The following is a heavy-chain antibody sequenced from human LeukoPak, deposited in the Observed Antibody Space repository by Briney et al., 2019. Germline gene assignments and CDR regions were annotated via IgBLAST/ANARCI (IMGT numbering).Heavy chain of an antibody. V-gene: IGHV4-39*07. D-gene: IGHD5-18*01. CDR3: ARGWIQLWSV. Sequence: SETLSLTCTVSGGSISSSSYYWSWIRQPPGKGLEWIGEINHSGSTNYNPSLKSRVTISVDTSKNQFSLKLSSVTAADTAVYYCARGWIQLWSVWGQGTLVTVSS. J-gene: IGHJ4*02. CDR2: INHSGST. CDR1: GGSISSSSYY.